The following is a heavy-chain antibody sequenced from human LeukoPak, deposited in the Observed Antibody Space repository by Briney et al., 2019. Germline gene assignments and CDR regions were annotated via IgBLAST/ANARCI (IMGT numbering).Heavy chain of an antibody. V-gene: IGHV3-7*01. CDR1: GFTFSSYW. D-gene: IGHD2-2*02. Sequence: GGSLRLSCAASGFTFSSYWMSWVRQAPGKGLEWVANIKQDGSEKYYVDSVKGRFTISSDNAKNSLYLQMNSLRAEDTAVYYCARVLIVVVPAAIVPHGYMDVWGKGTTVTVSS. J-gene: IGHJ6*03. CDR3: ARVLIVVVPAAIVPHGYMDV. CDR2: IKQDGSEK.